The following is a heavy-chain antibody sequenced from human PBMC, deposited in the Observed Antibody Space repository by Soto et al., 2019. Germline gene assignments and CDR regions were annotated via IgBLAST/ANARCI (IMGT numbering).Heavy chain of an antibody. J-gene: IGHJ4*02. CDR1: GCTFNTYG. D-gene: IGHD6-19*01. CDR3: AKDWGSGWFRSYFDS. CDR2: ISAGGDST. V-gene: IGHV3-23*01. Sequence: EVQLLESGGGLVQPGGSLRLSCAASGCTFNTYGMSWVRQAPWKGLEWVSVISAGGDSTYYADSVKGRFTISRDNSKNTLYLQMNSLRAEDTAVYYCAKDWGSGWFRSYFDSWGQGTLVTVSS.